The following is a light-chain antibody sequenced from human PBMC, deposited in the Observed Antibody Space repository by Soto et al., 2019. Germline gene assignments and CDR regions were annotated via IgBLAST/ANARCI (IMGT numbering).Light chain of an antibody. CDR1: QSVSSNY. V-gene: IGKV3-20*01. CDR2: GAS. Sequence: EIVLTQPPGTLSLSPGERVTLSCRASQSVSSNYLAWYQQKPGQAPRLLIYGASSRATGIPDTFSGSGSGTDFTLTISRLESEDFAVYQCQQYGSSPFTFGGGTKVEI. CDR3: QQYGSSPFT. J-gene: IGKJ4*01.